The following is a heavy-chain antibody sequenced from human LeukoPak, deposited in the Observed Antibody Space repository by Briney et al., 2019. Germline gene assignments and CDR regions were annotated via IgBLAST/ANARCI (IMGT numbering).Heavy chain of an antibody. D-gene: IGHD1-26*01. Sequence: ASVKVSCKASGGTFSSYAISWVRQAPGQGLEWMGGIIPIFGTANYAQKFQGRVTMTRDTSTSTVYMELSSLRSEDTAVYYCARESGSSTGSFDYWGQGTLVTVSS. V-gene: IGHV1-69*05. CDR3: ARESGSSTGSFDY. CDR1: GGTFSSYA. J-gene: IGHJ4*02. CDR2: IIPIFGTA.